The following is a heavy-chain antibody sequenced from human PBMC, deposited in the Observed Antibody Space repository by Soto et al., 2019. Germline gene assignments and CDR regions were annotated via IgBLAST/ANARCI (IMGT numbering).Heavy chain of an antibody. CDR3: ARIKLVFFFFINVDVYDMDV. Sequence: EVQLVESGGGLVQPGGSLRLSCAASGFTLSNYAVNWVRQAPGKGLEWVSYISSDSRYIYHGDFGKGRFTISRANARNFVYLQMNSLRDEDTAVYYCARIKLVFFFFINVDVYDMDVWGQGTPVTVSS. D-gene: IGHD2-8*01. V-gene: IGHV3-21*01. CDR2: ISSDSRYI. CDR1: GFTLSNYA. J-gene: IGHJ6*02.